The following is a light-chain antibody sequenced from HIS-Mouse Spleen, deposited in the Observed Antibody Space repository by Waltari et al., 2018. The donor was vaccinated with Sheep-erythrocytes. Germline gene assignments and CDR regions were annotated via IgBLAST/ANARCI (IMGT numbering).Light chain of an antibody. Sequence: SYVLTQPPSVPVSPAQTARITCSGDALPKQYPYWYQQKPGQAPVLVIYKDSERPSGIHERFSGSSSGTTVTLTISGVKAEDEADYYCQSADSSGTYVVFGGGTKLTVL. J-gene: IGLJ2*01. CDR2: KDS. CDR1: ALPKQY. CDR3: QSADSSGTYVV. V-gene: IGLV3-25*03.